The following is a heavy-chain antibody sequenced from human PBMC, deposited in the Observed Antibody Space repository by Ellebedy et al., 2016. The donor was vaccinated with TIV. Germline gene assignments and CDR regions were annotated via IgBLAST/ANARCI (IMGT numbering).Heavy chain of an antibody. D-gene: IGHD3-22*01. V-gene: IGHV1-69*02. CDR1: GVTFSNYS. CDR3: SNYFESSGHDAFDI. CDR2: IIPILGMT. J-gene: IGHJ3*02. Sequence: SVKVSFKASGVTFSNYSISWVRQAPGQGLEWMGRIIPILGMTNYAQKFQGRVTITADISTSTAYMEMSSLRSEDTAVYYCSNYFESSGHDAFDIWGQGTLVTVSS.